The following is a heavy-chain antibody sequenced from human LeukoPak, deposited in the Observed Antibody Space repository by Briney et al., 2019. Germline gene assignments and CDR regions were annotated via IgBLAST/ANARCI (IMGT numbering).Heavy chain of an antibody. CDR3: AKGSWVGIYYFDY. Sequence: PGGSLRLSCAASGFTFSSYAMSWVRQAPGRGLEWVSAISGSGGSTYYADSVKGRFTISRDNSKNTLYLQMNSLRAEDTAVYYCAKGSWVGIYYFDYWGQGTLVTVSS. D-gene: IGHD1-26*01. CDR2: ISGSGGST. CDR1: GFTFSSYA. V-gene: IGHV3-23*01. J-gene: IGHJ4*02.